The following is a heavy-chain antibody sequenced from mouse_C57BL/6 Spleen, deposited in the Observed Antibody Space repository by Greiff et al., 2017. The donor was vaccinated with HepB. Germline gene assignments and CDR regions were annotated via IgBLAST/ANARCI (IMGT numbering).Heavy chain of an antibody. CDR1: GFNIKDYY. CDR3: TTEYGSSYVFAY. V-gene: IGHV14-1*01. D-gene: IGHD1-1*01. CDR2: IDPEDGDT. J-gene: IGHJ3*01. Sequence: EVKVVESGAELVRPGASVKLSCTASGFNIKDYYMHWVKQRPEQGLEWIGRIDPEDGDTEYAPKFQGKATMTADTSSNTAYLQLSSLTSEDTAVYYCTTEYGSSYVFAYWGQGTLVTVSA.